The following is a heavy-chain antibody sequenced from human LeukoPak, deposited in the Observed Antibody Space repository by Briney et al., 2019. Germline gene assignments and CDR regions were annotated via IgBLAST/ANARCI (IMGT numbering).Heavy chain of an antibody. Sequence: KTSETLSPTCTVSGGSISSGSYYWSWIRQPAGKGLEWIGRIYTSGSTNYNPSLKSRVTISVDTSKNQFSLKLSSVTAADTAVYYCARCENYYGMDVWGQGTTVTVSS. V-gene: IGHV4-61*02. J-gene: IGHJ6*02. CDR2: IYTSGST. CDR1: GGSISSGSYY. CDR3: ARCENYYGMDV.